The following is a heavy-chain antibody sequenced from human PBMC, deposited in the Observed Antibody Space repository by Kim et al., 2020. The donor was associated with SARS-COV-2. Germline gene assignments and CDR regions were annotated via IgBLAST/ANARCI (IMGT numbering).Heavy chain of an antibody. Sequence: SETLSLTCTVSGGSISSSSYYWGWIRQPPGRGLEWIGTIYFSGSTYYNPSLKSRVTISVDTSKNQFSLKLSSVTAADTAVYYCARRGALRSSIAARTFDYWGQGTLVTVSS. J-gene: IGHJ4*02. CDR3: ARRGALRSSIAARTFDY. V-gene: IGHV4-39*01. CDR1: GGSISSSSYY. CDR2: IYFSGST. D-gene: IGHD6-6*01.